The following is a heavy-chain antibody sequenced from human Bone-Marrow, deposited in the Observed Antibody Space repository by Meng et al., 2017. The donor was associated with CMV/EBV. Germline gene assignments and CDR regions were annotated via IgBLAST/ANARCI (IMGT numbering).Heavy chain of an antibody. V-gene: IGHV3-30*04. J-gene: IGHJ6*01. CDR1: GFTFSSYA. D-gene: IGHD2-2*02. CDR2: ISYDGSNK. Sequence: GESLKISCAASGFTFSSYAMHWVRQAPGKGLEWVAVISYDGSNKYYADSVKGRFTISRDNAKNSLYLQMNSLRAEDTAVYYCARDLIVVVPAAINYYYYGKDVWGQGTTVTVSS. CDR3: ARDLIVVVPAAINYYYYGKDV.